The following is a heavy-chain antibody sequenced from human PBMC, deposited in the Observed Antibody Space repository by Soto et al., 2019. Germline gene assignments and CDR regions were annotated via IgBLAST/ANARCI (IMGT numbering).Heavy chain of an antibody. V-gene: IGHV4-30-2*01. CDR3: ARARATIAAAAIFDY. D-gene: IGHD6-13*01. CDR2: IYHSGST. Sequence: PSETLSLTCTVSGGSISSGGYSWSWIRQPPGKGLEWIGYIYHSGSTYYNPSLKSRVTISVDRSKNQFSLKLSSVTAADTAVYYCARARATIAAAAIFDYWGQGTLVTVSS. CDR1: GGSISSGGYS. J-gene: IGHJ4*02.